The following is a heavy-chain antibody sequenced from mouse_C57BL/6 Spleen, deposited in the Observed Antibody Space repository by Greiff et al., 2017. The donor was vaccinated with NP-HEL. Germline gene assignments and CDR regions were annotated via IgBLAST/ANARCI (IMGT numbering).Heavy chain of an antibody. Sequence: EVKLVESGGGLVQPKGSLKLSCAASGFSFNTYAMNWVRQAPGKGLEWVARIRSKSNNYATYYADSVKDRFTISRDDSESMLYLQMNNMKTEDTAMYYCVRQRTGDGYYWYFDVWGTGTTVTVSS. D-gene: IGHD2-3*01. CDR1: GFSFNTYA. CDR2: IRSKSNNYAT. CDR3: VRQRTGDGYYWYFDV. V-gene: IGHV10-1*01. J-gene: IGHJ1*03.